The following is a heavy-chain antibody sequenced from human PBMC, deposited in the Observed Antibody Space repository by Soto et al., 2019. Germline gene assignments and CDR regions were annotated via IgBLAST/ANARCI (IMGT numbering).Heavy chain of an antibody. D-gene: IGHD1-7*01. J-gene: IGHJ4*02. CDR1: GGTFSSYA. CDR3: ASGLRLLELSY. V-gene: IGHV1-69*06. CDR2: IIPIFGTA. Sequence: GASVKVSCKASGGTFSSYAISWVRQAPGQGLEWMGGIIPIFGTANYAQKFQGRVTITADKSTSTAHMELSSLRSEDTAVYYCASGLRLLELSYWGQGTLVTVAS.